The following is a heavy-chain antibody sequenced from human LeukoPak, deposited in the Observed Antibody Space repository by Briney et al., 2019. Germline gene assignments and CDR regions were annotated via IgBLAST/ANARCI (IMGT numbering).Heavy chain of an antibody. CDR3: ARHSGSFYWYFDV. V-gene: IGHV4-34*01. J-gene: IGHJ2*01. D-gene: IGHD3-22*01. Sequence: SETLSLTCAVYGGSFSDYYWSWIRQPPGKGLEWIGEIHHSGSINYNPSLKSRVTISVDTSKNQFSLKLSSVTAADTAMYFCARHSGSFYWYFDVWGRGSLVTVSS. CDR2: IHHSGSI. CDR1: GGSFSDYY.